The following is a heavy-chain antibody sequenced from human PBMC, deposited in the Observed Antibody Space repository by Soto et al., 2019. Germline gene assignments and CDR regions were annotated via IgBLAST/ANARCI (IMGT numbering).Heavy chain of an antibody. V-gene: IGHV3-23*01. CDR2: ISGSGIST. Sequence: EVQLLESGGGLVQPGGSLRLSCAASGFTFSSYAMSWVRQAPGKGLEWVSAISGSGISTYYADSVKGRFTISRDNSKSTLYLQMNSLRADDTAVYYCAKEFEYSSSWERIDYWGQGTLVTVSS. CDR3: AKEFEYSSSWERIDY. D-gene: IGHD6-13*01. CDR1: GFTFSSYA. J-gene: IGHJ4*02.